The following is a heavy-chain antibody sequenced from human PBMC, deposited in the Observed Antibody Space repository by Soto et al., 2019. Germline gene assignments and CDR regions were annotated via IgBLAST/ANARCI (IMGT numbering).Heavy chain of an antibody. D-gene: IGHD6-19*01. Sequence: LSLTCAVYGGSFSGYYWSWIRQPPGKGLEWIGEVNHSGSTNYNLSLKSRVTISVDTSKNQFSLKLSSVTAADTAVYYCARVGVNSSGSYYYGMDVWGQGTTVTVSS. CDR1: GGSFSGYY. V-gene: IGHV4-34*01. J-gene: IGHJ6*02. CDR3: ARVGVNSSGSYYYGMDV. CDR2: VNHSGST.